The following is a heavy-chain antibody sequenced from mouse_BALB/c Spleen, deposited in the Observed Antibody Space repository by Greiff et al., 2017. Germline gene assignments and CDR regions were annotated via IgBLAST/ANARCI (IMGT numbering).Heavy chain of an antibody. CDR2: IWAGGST. CDR1: GFSLTSYG. J-gene: IGHJ3*01. CDR3: ARDRGDYDERFAY. D-gene: IGHD2-4*01. V-gene: IGHV2-9*02. Sequence: QVQLKESGPGLVAPSQTLSITCTVSGFSLTSYGVHWVRQPPGKGLEWLGVIWAGGSTNYNSALMSRLSISKDNSKSQVFLKMNSLQTDDTAMYYCARDRGDYDERFAYWGQGTLVTVSA.